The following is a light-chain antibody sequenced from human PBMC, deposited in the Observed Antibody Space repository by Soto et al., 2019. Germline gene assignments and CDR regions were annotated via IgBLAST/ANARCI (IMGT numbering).Light chain of an antibody. CDR3: SSYAGTHVV. Sequence: QSLLTQPPSASGSPGHSVTVSCTGTSSDVGGYNYVSWYQQHPDKAPKLMIYDVSKRPSGVPDRFSGSKSGNTASLTVTGLQAEDEADYYCSSYAGTHVVFGTGTKVTVL. CDR2: DVS. CDR1: SSDVGGYNY. J-gene: IGLJ1*01. V-gene: IGLV2-8*01.